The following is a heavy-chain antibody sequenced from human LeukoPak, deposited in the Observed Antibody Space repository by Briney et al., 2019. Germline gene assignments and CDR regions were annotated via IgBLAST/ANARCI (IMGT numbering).Heavy chain of an antibody. CDR1: GYTLTELS. CDR2: FDPEDGET. J-gene: IGHJ4*02. V-gene: IGHV1-24*01. D-gene: IGHD4-11*01. CDR3: TTIHLNVRLQYF. Sequence: ASVKVSCKVSGYTLTELSMHWVRQAPGKGLEWMGGFDPEDGETIYAQKFQGRVTMTEDTSTDTAYMELSSLRPEDTAVYYRTTIHLNVRLQYFWGQGTLVTVSS.